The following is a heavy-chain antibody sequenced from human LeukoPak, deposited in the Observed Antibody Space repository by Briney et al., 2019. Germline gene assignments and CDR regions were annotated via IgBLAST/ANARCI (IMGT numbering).Heavy chain of an antibody. CDR1: GFTFSSYS. Sequence: GGSLRLSCAASGFTFSSYSMNWVRQAPGKGLGWVSSISSSSSYIYYADSVKGRFAISRDNAKNSLYLQVNSLRAEDTAVYYCARDTRDAFDIWGQGTMVTVSS. V-gene: IGHV3-21*01. CDR2: ISSSSSYI. CDR3: ARDTRDAFDI. J-gene: IGHJ3*02.